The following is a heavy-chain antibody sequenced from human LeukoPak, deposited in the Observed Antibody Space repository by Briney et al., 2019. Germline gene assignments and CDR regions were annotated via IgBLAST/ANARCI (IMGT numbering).Heavy chain of an antibody. J-gene: IGHJ3*02. CDR2: IYTSGST. V-gene: IGHV4-4*07. CDR3: ARFDYYDSSGYYFSKTDAFDI. CDR1: GGSISSYY. Sequence: PSETLSLTCTVSGGSISSYYWSWIRQPAGKGLEWIGRIYTSGSTNYNPSLKSRVTMSVDTSKNQFSLKLSSVTAADTAVYYCARFDYYDSSGYYFSKTDAFDIWGQGTMVTVSS. D-gene: IGHD3-22*01.